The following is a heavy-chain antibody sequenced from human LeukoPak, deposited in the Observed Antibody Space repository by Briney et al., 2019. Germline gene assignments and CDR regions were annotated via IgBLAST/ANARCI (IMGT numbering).Heavy chain of an antibody. CDR1: GGSLSGFY. CDR3: ARELYDSSGYYNNWFDP. V-gene: IGHV4-34*01. J-gene: IGHJ5*02. Sequence: SETLSLTCAVYGGSLSGFYWSWIRQPPGKGLEWIGEINHRGSTNYNPSLKSRVTISVDTFKNQFSLKLTSVTAADTAVYYCARELYDSSGYYNNWFDPWGQGTLATVSS. CDR2: INHRGST. D-gene: IGHD3-22*01.